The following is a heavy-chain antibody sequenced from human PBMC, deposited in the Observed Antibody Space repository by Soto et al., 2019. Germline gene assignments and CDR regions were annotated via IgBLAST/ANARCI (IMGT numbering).Heavy chain of an antibody. CDR3: AREPIVVVPAAHRAAYYYYYGMDV. CDR2: IIPIFGTA. V-gene: IGHV1-69*13. J-gene: IGHJ6*02. D-gene: IGHD2-2*01. Sequence: SVKVSCKASGGTFSSYAISWVREAPGQGLEWMGGIIPIFGTANYAQKFQGRVTITADESTSTAYMELSSLRSEDTAVYYCAREPIVVVPAAHRAAYYYYYGMDVWGQGTTVTVSS. CDR1: GGTFSSYA.